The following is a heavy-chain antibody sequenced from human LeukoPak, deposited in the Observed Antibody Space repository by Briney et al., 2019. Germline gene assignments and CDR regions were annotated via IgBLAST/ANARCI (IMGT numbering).Heavy chain of an antibody. V-gene: IGHV4-34*01. Sequence: AETLSLTCAVYGGSFSGYYWSWIRQPPGKGLEWIGELNHSGRTNYNPSLKSRVTISVDTSKNQFSLKLSSVTAADTAVYYCARSIVATMGFDYWGQGTLVT. J-gene: IGHJ4*02. CDR1: GGSFSGYY. CDR3: ARSIVATMGFDY. D-gene: IGHD5-12*01. CDR2: LNHSGRT.